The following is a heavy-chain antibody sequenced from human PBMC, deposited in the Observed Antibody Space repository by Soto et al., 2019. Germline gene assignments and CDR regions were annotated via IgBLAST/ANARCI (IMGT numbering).Heavy chain of an antibody. D-gene: IGHD4-17*01. V-gene: IGHV3-23*01. CDR2: ISGSGGST. J-gene: IGHJ4*02. CDR3: AKVPPTGDYGDCVQSWGDYYFDY. CDR1: GFTFSSYA. Sequence: EVQLLESGGDLVQPGGSLRLSCAASGFTFSSYAMSWVRQAPGKGLEWVSAISGSGGSTYYADSVKGRFTISRDNSKNTLYLQMNSLRAEDTAVYYCAKVPPTGDYGDCVQSWGDYYFDYWGQGTLVTASS.